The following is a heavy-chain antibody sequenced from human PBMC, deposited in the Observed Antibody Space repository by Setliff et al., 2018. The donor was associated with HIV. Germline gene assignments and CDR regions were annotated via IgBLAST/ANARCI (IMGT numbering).Heavy chain of an antibody. CDR3: ARVMVGAYDAFDL. V-gene: IGHV5-51*01. J-gene: IGHJ3*01. D-gene: IGHD1-26*01. Sequence: GESLKISCQSSGYSFSSNWIAWVRQMPGEGLEWMGIIYPGDSDTRYSPSLQGQVSISVDMSLNTAYLQWRSLKASDTAMYYCARVMVGAYDAFDLWGQGAMVTVSS. CDR2: IYPGDSDT. CDR1: GYSFSSNW.